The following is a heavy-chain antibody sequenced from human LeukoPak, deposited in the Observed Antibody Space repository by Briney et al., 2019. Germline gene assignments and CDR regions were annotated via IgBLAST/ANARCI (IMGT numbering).Heavy chain of an antibody. CDR1: GFTFSSYW. V-gene: IGHV3-74*01. D-gene: IGHD3-22*01. J-gene: IGHJ4*02. Sequence: GGSLRLSCAASGFTFSSYWMHWVRHAPGKGLVWVSRINSDGSSTSYADSVKGRFTISRDNAKNTLYLQMNSLRAEDTAVYYCARVGAGYDSSGYSLPFDYWGQGTLVTVSS. CDR3: ARVGAGYDSSGYSLPFDY. CDR2: INSDGSST.